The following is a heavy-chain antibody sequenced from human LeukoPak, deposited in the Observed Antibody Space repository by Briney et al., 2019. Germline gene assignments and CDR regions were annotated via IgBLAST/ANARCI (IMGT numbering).Heavy chain of an antibody. V-gene: IGHV3-74*01. CDR2: INSDAIGI. Sequence: GGSLRLSCAVSAFDFSTTWFHWVRQAPGEGLMWVACINSDAIGINYTDSVKGRFTVSRDNANKKVYLQMNTLRDEDTAVYYCARDNYYRVDVWGQGTTVTVSS. CDR3: ARDNYYRVDV. J-gene: IGHJ6*02. CDR1: AFDFSTTW.